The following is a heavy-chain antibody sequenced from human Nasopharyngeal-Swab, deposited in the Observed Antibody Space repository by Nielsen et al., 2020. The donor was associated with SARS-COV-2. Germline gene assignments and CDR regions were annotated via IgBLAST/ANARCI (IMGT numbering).Heavy chain of an antibody. J-gene: IGHJ3*02. CDR2: IYYSGST. V-gene: IGHV4-39*01. D-gene: IGHD3-16*02. CDR1: GGSISRGGYY. CDR3: ARRGDYVWGSYRLILAFDI. Sequence: SETLSLTFTISGGSISRGGYYWSWIRQHPGKGLEWIGYIYYSGSTYYNPSLKSRVTISVDTSKNQFSLKLSSVTAADTAVYYCARRGDYVWGSYRLILAFDIWGQGTMVTVSS.